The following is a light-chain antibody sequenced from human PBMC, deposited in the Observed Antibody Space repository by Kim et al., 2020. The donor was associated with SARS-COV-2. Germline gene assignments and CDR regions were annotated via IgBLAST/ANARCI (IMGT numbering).Light chain of an antibody. V-gene: IGKV3-15*01. J-gene: IGKJ2*01. CDR3: QQYNNWPYT. CDR2: GAS. CDR1: QSVSSN. Sequence: SVCPRERATLSCRASQSVSSNLAWYQQKPGQAPRLLIYGASTRTTGIPARFSGSGSGTEFTLTISSLQSEDFAVYYCQQYNNWPYTFGQGTKLEI.